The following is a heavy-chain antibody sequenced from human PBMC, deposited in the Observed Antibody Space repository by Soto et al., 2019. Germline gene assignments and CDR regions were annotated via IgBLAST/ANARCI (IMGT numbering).Heavy chain of an antibody. V-gene: IGHV3-20*04. Sequence: GGSLRLAGVASGCTFDDYGMSWVRQVPGKGLEWVSGFSWNGGTTHYADSLKGRCAISRDNAWNSLYLQMNSLRAEDRALYYCAKSQSPMVRGVIEAFDYWGQGTLVTVSS. CDR3: AKSQSPMVRGVIEAFDY. CDR2: FSWNGGTT. CDR1: GCTFDDYG. J-gene: IGHJ4*02. D-gene: IGHD3-10*01.